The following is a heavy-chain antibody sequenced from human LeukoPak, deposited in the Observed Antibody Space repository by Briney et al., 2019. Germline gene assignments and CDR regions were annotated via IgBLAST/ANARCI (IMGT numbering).Heavy chain of an antibody. Sequence: PGGSLRLSCVASGFTFTNYGMMWVRQAPGEGLGWVSYINNDGRSTTYADSVKGRFTISRDNAKNTLYLQTNSLRAEDTAMYYCARNYNGISYWGQGTLVIVSS. CDR2: INNDGRST. CDR1: GFTFTNYG. V-gene: IGHV3-74*01. D-gene: IGHD1-26*01. J-gene: IGHJ4*02. CDR3: ARNYNGISY.